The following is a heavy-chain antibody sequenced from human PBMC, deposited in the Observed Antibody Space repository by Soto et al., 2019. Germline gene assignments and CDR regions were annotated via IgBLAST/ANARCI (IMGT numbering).Heavy chain of an antibody. D-gene: IGHD1-1*01. Sequence: GGSLRLSCAASGFTFNNYGMSWVRQAPGKGLEWVSGISASGGSTYYADSVKGRFTISRDKSKDTLFLQINSLRAEDTAIYYCAKGWYWNDQIDYWGQGTLVTVSS. CDR3: AKGWYWNDQIDY. CDR2: ISASGGST. CDR1: GFTFNNYG. V-gene: IGHV3-23*01. J-gene: IGHJ4*02.